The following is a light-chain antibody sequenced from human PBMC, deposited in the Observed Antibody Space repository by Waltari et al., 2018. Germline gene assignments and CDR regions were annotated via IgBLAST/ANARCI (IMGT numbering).Light chain of an antibody. CDR1: SSDGGNYNY. CDR3: SSYSSISFLV. V-gene: IGLV2-14*01. CDR2: EVN. J-gene: IGLJ1*01. Sequence: QSALTQPASVSGSPGQSITIPCPGTSSDGGNYNYVPWYQQHPGKAPKLMIHEVNNRPSGVSNRFSGSKSGDTASLTISGLQGEDEADYYCSSYSSISFLVFGSGTTVTVL.